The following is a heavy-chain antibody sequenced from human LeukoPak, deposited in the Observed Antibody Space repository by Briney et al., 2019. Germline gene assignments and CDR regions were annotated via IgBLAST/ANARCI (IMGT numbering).Heavy chain of an antibody. J-gene: IGHJ4*02. CDR1: GLSFDEYA. V-gene: IGHV3-9*01. Sequence: PGRSLRLSCAASGLSFDEYAMHWVRRPPGKGLEWVSGLTWDSAAIAYADSVKGRFTIYRDNARNSLHLQMNGLRAEDTALYYCAKSGDSGDYFDYWGQGALVTVSS. CDR2: LTWDSAAI. D-gene: IGHD2-21*01. CDR3: AKSGDSGDYFDY.